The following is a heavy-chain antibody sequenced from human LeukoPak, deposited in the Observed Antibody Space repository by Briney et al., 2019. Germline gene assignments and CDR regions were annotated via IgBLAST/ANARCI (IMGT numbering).Heavy chain of an antibody. CDR2: IRYDGSNK. D-gene: IGHD6-13*01. V-gene: IGHV3-30*02. CDR1: GFTFSSYG. CDR3: AKEHSSSWYGREYFDY. J-gene: IGHJ4*02. Sequence: GGSLRLSCAASGFTFSSYGMHWVRQAPGKGLEWVAFIRYDGSNKYYADSVKGRFTISRDNSRNTLYLQMNSLSAEDTAVYYCAKEHSSSWYGREYFDYWGQGTLVTVSS.